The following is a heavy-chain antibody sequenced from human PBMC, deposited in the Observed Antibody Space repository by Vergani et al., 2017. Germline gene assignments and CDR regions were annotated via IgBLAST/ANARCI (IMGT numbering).Heavy chain of an antibody. CDR3: ARDWCY. V-gene: IGHV4-59*01. CDR1: GGSISSYD. J-gene: IGHJ4*02. Sequence: QVQLQESGPGLVKPSETLSLTCTVPGGSISSYDWSWIRQPPGKGLEWIGYLYYSGSTNYNPSLKSRVTISVDTSKNHFSLKLSSVTAVDTAVYYCARDWCYWDQGTLVIVSS. D-gene: IGHD2-15*01. CDR2: LYYSGST.